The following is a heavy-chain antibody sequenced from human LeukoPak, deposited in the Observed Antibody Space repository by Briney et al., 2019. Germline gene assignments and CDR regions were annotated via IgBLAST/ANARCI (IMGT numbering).Heavy chain of an antibody. CDR2: IYYSGST. J-gene: IGHJ4*02. V-gene: IGHV4-59*01. Sequence: PSETLSLTCTVSGGSISSYHWSWIRQPPGKGLEWIGYIYYSGSTNYNPSLKSRVTISVDTSKNQFSLKLSSVTAADTAVYYCVRDCSGGSCYYNWGQGTLVTVSS. D-gene: IGHD2-15*01. CDR3: VRDCSGGSCYYN. CDR1: GGSISSYH.